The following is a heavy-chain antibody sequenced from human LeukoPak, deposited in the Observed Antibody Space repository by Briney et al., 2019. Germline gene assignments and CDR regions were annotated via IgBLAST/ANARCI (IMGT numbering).Heavy chain of an antibody. CDR2: IYYSGSST. CDR1: GGSINSDY. Sequence: PSETLSLTCTVSGGSINSDYWSWVRQPPGKGLEWLGYIYYSGSSTNYNPSLKSRVTISVDTFKNQFSLKLSSVTAADTAVYYCARRRYYYYYYYMDVWGKGTTVTVSS. V-gene: IGHV4-59*12. J-gene: IGHJ6*03. CDR3: ARRRYYYYYYYMDV.